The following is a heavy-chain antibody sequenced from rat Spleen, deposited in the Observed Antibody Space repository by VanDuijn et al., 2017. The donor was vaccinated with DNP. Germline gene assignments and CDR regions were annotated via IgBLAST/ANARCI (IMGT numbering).Heavy chain of an antibody. CDR1: GFTFSDYD. V-gene: IGHV5-25*01. D-gene: IGHD1-11*01. CDR2: INSDGLVT. Sequence: EVHLVESGGGLVQPGGSLKISCEASGFTFSDYDMAWVRQAPTKGLEWVAAINSDGLVTYHRHSVKGRFTVSRDNRKSILYLQMDILRSEDTATYYCAKHWYGVFDYWGQGVMVTISP. J-gene: IGHJ2*01. CDR3: AKHWYGVFDY.